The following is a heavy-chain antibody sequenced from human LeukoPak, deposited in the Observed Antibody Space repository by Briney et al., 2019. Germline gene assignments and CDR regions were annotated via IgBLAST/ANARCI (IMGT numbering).Heavy chain of an antibody. CDR2: ISSSGSTI. J-gene: IGHJ4*02. CDR1: GFTFSSYE. Sequence: TGGSLRLSCAASGFTFSSYEMNWVRQAPGKGLEWVSYISSSGSTIYYADSVKGRFTISRDNAKNSLYLQMNSLRAEDTAVYYCARDGEQQLVPVYWGQGTLVTVSS. CDR3: ARDGEQQLVPVY. D-gene: IGHD6-13*01. V-gene: IGHV3-48*03.